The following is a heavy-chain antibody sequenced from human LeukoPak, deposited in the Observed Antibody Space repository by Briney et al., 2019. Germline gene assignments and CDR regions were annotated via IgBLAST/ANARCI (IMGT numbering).Heavy chain of an antibody. Sequence: SETLSLTCTVSGDSIRSNNYYWGWIRQPPGKGLEWIGSIYDTGSTFYNPSLKSRVIISVDTSKNQFSLKLSSVTAADTAVYYCARGSLVFAFDIWGQGTMVTVSS. CDR3: ARGSLVFAFDI. D-gene: IGHD6-6*01. CDR2: IYDTGST. CDR1: GDSIRSNNYY. V-gene: IGHV4-39*02. J-gene: IGHJ3*02.